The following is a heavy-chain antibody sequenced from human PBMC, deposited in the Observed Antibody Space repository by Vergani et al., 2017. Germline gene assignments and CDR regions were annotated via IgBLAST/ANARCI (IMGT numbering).Heavy chain of an antibody. V-gene: IGHV4-59*01. D-gene: IGHD2-21*02. CDR1: GGSFNTYY. CDR2: IYYSGST. J-gene: IGHJ3*02. CDR3: ARNPYCGGDCYSDAFDI. Sequence: QVQLEESGPGLVKPSETLSLTCTVSGGSFNTYYWSWIRQPPGKGLEWIGYIYYSGSTNYNPSLKSRVTISVDTSKNPFSLKLSSVTSADTAVYYCARNPYCGGDCYSDAFDIGGQGTMVTVSS.